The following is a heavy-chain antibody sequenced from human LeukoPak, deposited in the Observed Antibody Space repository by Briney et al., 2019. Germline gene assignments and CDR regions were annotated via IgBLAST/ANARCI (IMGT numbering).Heavy chain of an antibody. CDR1: GGPISGFY. D-gene: IGHD1-1*01. CDR3: ARHVLGGYNLHVGYFDY. CDR2: IYNRGST. Sequence: SETLSLTCTVSGGPISGFYWSWMRQSPGKGLEWVAYIYNRGSTNSNPSLQSRVTISVDTSKNQFSLNLSSVTAADTAIYYCARHVLGGYNLHVGYFDYWGQGTLVAVSS. J-gene: IGHJ4*03. V-gene: IGHV4-59*08.